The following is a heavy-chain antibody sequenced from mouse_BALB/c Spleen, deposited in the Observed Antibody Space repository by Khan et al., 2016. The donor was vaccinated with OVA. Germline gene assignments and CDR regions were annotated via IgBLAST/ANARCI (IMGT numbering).Heavy chain of an antibody. D-gene: IGHD2-14*01. V-gene: IGHV2-6-4*01. CDR2: IWGGGGT. CDR3: TRAYYRYDGYYAMDY. CDR1: GFSLSRYN. Sequence: QVQLKESGPGLVAPSQSLSITCTVSGFSLSRYNIHWVRQPPGKGLEWLGMIWGGGGTDYNSTLKSRLSIRKDNSQSQVLLKMNSLQTADTAMYYCTRAYYRYDGYYAMDYWGQGTSVTVSS. J-gene: IGHJ4*01.